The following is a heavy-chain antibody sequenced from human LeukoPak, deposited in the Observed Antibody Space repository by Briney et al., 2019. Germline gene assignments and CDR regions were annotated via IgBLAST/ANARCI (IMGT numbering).Heavy chain of an antibody. CDR1: GFTFSSYA. V-gene: IGHV3-23*01. D-gene: IGHD1-1*01. J-gene: IGHJ4*02. CDR3: AKSTTAFRGIFDY. CDR2: ISGSGGST. Sequence: PGGSLRLSCAASGFTFSSYAMSWVRQAPGKGREWVSGISGSGGSTYYADSVKGRFTISRDNSKNTLYLQMNSLRAEDTAVYYCAKSTTAFRGIFDYWGQGTLVTVSS.